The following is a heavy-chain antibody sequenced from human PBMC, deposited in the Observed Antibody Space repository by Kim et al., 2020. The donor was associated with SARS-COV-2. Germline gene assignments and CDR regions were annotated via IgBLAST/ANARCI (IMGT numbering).Heavy chain of an antibody. CDR3: ARSLTGYSSGWIDY. J-gene: IGHJ4*02. Sequence: SETLSLTCTVSGGSISSSSYYWGWIRQPPGKGLEWIGSIYYSGSTYYNPSLKSRVTISVDTSKNQFSLKLSSVTAADTAVYYCARSLTGYSSGWIDYWGQGTLVTVSS. D-gene: IGHD6-19*01. CDR1: GGSISSSSYY. CDR2: IYYSGST. V-gene: IGHV4-39*01.